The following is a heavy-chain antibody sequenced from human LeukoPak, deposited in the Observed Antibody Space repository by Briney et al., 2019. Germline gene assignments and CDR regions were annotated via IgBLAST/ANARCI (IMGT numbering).Heavy chain of an antibody. D-gene: IGHD5-12*01. Sequence: SETLSLTCTVSGGSISSYYWSWIRQPPGKGLEWIGEINHSGSTNYNPSLKSRVTISVDTSKNQFSLKLSSVTAADTAVYYCARGRGRLPLYWGQGTLVTVSS. CDR2: INHSGST. V-gene: IGHV4-34*01. CDR3: ARGRGRLPLY. CDR1: GGSISSYY. J-gene: IGHJ4*02.